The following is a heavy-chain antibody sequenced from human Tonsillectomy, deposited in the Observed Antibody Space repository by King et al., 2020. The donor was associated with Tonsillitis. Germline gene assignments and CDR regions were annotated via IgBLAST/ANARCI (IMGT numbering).Heavy chain of an antibody. D-gene: IGHD1-14*01. J-gene: IGHJ4*02. CDR2: IGGGGDGT. CDR3: VARQTTSPDY. Sequence: VQLVQSGGGLVQPGGSLRLSCSASGVTFSNYGVGWVRQDPGKGLEWGSRIGGGGDGTYYADAVTGRITIPRDNSKRTVYRQMNSLRPEDTAVYYFVARQTTSPDYWGQGTLVTVSS. CDR1: GVTFSNYG. V-gene: IGHV3-23*04.